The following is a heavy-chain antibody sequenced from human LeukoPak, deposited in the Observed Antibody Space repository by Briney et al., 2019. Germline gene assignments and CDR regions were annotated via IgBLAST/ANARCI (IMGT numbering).Heavy chain of an antibody. V-gene: IGHV1-18*01. D-gene: IGHD3-22*01. CDR2: ISAYNDNT. J-gene: IGHJ4*02. Sequence: GASVKVSCKASGYTFTSYGISWVRQGPGQGLEWMGWISAYNDNTNYAQKLQGRVTMTTDTSTSTAYMELRSLRSDDTAVYYCARAIDSSGYYYYFDYWGQGTLVTVSS. CDR1: GYTFTSYG. CDR3: ARAIDSSGYYYYFDY.